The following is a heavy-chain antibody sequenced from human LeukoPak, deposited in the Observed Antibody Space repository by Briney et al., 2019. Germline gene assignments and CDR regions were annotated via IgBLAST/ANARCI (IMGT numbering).Heavy chain of an antibody. CDR1: GHTFTSYY. CDR2: INPSGGST. CDR3: ARDFSRFFGDYFDC. Sequence: ASVKVSCKASGHTFTSYYIHWVRQAPGQGLEWMGIINPSGGSTSYAQKFQGRVTMTRDTSTSTAYMELSSLRSEDTAVYYCARDFSRFFGDYFDCWGQGTLVTVSS. V-gene: IGHV1-46*01. J-gene: IGHJ4*02. D-gene: IGHD6-13*01.